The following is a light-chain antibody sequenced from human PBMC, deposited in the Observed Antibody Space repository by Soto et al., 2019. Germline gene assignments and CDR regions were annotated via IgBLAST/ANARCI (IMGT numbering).Light chain of an antibody. CDR3: QQYDNCPRT. CDR2: GAS. V-gene: IGKV3-15*01. CDR1: QTVPNR. Sequence: EIVMTQSPATLSVSPGERVTLSCRASQTVPNRLAWYQQRPGQAPTLLIYGASTRATGVPASFSGSGSGTVFILTINVLQSEDFAYYCWQQYDNCPRTFGGGTKVEIK. J-gene: IGKJ4*01.